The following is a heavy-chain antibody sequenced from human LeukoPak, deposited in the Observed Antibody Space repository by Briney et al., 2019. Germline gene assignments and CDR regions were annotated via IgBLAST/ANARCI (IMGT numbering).Heavy chain of an antibody. CDR2: IYHSGST. Sequence: SETLSLTCTVSGGSISSSSYYWGWIRQPAGKGLEWIGYIYHSGSTYYNPSLKSRVTISVDRSKNQFSLKLSSVTAADTAVYYCARGRYYYDSSGYYYFDYWGQGTLVTVSS. CDR1: GGSISSSSYY. J-gene: IGHJ4*02. D-gene: IGHD3-22*01. CDR3: ARGRYYYDSSGYYYFDY. V-gene: IGHV4-39*07.